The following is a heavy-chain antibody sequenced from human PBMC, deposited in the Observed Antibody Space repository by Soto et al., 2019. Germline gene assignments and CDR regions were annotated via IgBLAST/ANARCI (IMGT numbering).Heavy chain of an antibody. D-gene: IGHD2-2*01. CDR2: IIPIFGTA. J-gene: IGHJ6*02. Sequence: QVQLVQSGAEVKKPGSSVKVSCKASGGTFSSYAISWVRQAPGQGLEWMGGIIPIFGTANYAQKFQGRVTITADKSTSTAYMELSSLRSEDTAVYYWAGGRGYQLLGYYYGMDVWGQGTTVTVSS. V-gene: IGHV1-69*06. CDR3: AGGRGYQLLGYYYGMDV. CDR1: GGTFSSYA.